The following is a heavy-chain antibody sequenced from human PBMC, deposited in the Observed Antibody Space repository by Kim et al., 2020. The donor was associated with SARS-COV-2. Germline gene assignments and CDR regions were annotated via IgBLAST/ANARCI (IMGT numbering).Heavy chain of an antibody. Sequence: SVKVSCKASGGTFSSYAISWVRQAPGQGLEWMGGIIPIFGTANYAQKVQGRVTITADESTSTAYRELSSLRSEDTAVYYCARDGAQWELLGIHDAFDIWGQGTMVTVSS. D-gene: IGHD1-26*01. CDR1: GGTFSSYA. V-gene: IGHV1-69*13. J-gene: IGHJ3*02. CDR2: IIPIFGTA. CDR3: ARDGAQWELLGIHDAFDI.